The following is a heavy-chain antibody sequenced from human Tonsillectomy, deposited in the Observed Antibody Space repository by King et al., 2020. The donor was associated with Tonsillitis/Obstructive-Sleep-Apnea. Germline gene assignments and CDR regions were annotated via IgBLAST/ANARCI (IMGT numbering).Heavy chain of an antibody. D-gene: IGHD6-6*01. J-gene: IGHJ4*02. CDR2: ISSSGGST. V-gene: IGHV3-23*04. Sequence: VQLVESGGGLVQPGGSLRLSCAASGFPFSSYSMIWVRQAPGKGLEWVSSISSSGGSTYSADSVKGRFTISRDNSKNTLFLQLNSLRAEDTAVYYCAKGSNFRSSSGYSYIDYWGQGTLVTVSS. CDR1: GFPFSSYS. CDR3: AKGSNFRSSSGYSYIDY.